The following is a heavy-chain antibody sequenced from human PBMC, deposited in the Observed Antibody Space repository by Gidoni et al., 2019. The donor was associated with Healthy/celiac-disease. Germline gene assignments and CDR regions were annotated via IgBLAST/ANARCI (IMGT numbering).Heavy chain of an antibody. J-gene: IGHJ3*02. Sequence: QVQLQESGPGLGKPSQTLSRTCTVSGGSISSGVYYWIWIRQHPGKVLEWIGYIYYRGSTYYNPSLKSRVTISVDTSKNQFSLKLSSVTAADTAVYYCAREPLSTTVNPQSIWGQGTMVTVSS. CDR2: IYYRGST. CDR1: GGSISSGVYY. V-gene: IGHV4-31*03. CDR3: AREPLSTTVNPQSI. D-gene: IGHD4-17*01.